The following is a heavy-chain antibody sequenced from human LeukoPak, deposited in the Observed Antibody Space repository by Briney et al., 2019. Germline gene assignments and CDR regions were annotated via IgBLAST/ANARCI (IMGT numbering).Heavy chain of an antibody. CDR1: GAFSSRYY. J-gene: IGHJ4*02. V-gene: IGHV4-59*07. CDR2: IFYSGHS. D-gene: IGHD6-25*01. CDR3: ARIDPLGFFDQ. Sequence: SVTLSLACSVSGAFSSRYYWSWVRQPLGQGLEWLGYIFYSGHSNYNPSLTSRISMSVDTSKAQFSLELTSVTAADTAVYYCARIDPLGFFDQWGPGTLVTVSS.